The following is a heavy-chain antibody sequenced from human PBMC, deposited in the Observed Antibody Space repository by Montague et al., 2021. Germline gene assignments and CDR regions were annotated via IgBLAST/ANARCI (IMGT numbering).Heavy chain of an antibody. Sequence: SVKVSCKASGYTFTSYGISWVRQAPGQGLEWMGWISAYNGNTSYAQKFQGRVTMTTDTSTSTAYMELRSPRSDDTAVYYCARDYSYGDYGFGYWGQGTLVTVSS. J-gene: IGHJ4*02. CDR2: ISAYNGNT. CDR3: ARDYSYGDYGFGY. CDR1: GYTFTSYG. D-gene: IGHD4-17*01. V-gene: IGHV1-18*01.